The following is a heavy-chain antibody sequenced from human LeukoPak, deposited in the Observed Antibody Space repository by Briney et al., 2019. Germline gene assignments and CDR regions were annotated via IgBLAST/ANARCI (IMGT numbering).Heavy chain of an antibody. V-gene: IGHV3-30-3*01. D-gene: IGHD4-23*01. CDR3: AKDQDGGVSGWFDP. Sequence: PGGSLRLSCAASGFTFSSYAMHWVRQAPGKGLEWVAVISYDGSNKYYADSVKGRFTISRDNSKNTLYLQMNSLRAEDTAVYYCAKDQDGGVSGWFDPWGQGTLVTVSS. CDR2: ISYDGSNK. J-gene: IGHJ5*02. CDR1: GFTFSSYA.